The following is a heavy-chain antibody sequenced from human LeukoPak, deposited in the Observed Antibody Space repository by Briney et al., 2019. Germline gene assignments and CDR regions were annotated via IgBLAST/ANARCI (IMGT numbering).Heavy chain of an antibody. Sequence: SETLSLTCAVCGGSFSGYYWSWIRQPPGKGLEWIGEINHSGSTNYNPSLKSRVTISVDTSKNQFSLKLSSVTAADTAVYYCARASYGGNLGFQHWGQGTLVTVSS. CDR1: GGSFSGYY. CDR3: ARASYGGNLGFQH. V-gene: IGHV4-34*01. J-gene: IGHJ1*01. D-gene: IGHD4-23*01. CDR2: INHSGST.